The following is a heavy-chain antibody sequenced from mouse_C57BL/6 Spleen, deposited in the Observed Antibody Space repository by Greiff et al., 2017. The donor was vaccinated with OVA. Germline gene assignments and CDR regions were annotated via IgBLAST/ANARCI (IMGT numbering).Heavy chain of an antibody. Sequence: VQLQESGGGLVQPGGSMKLSCVASGFTFSNYWMNWVRQSPEKGLEWVAQIRLKSDNYATHYAESVKGRFTISRDDSKSSVYLQMNNLRAEDTGIYYCTELGLGAYWGQGTLVTVSA. V-gene: IGHV6-3*01. J-gene: IGHJ3*01. CDR1: GFTFSNYW. CDR3: TELGLGAY. CDR2: IRLKSDNYAT. D-gene: IGHD4-1*01.